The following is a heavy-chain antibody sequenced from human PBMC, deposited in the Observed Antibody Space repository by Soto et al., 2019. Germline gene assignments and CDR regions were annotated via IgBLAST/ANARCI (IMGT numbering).Heavy chain of an antibody. Sequence: QVQVVQSGDEVKNPGASVTISCKASGYPFHTYGVSWVRPAPGQGLQWMGWISGYNGDTSYAQKFQGRITVTTDTSTTTTYMELRSLSSDDTALYYCARTDRDRDMWGQGTMVTVPS. CDR3: ARTDRDRDM. J-gene: IGHJ3*02. D-gene: IGHD2-15*01. CDR2: ISGYNGDT. V-gene: IGHV1-18*01. CDR1: GYPFHTYG.